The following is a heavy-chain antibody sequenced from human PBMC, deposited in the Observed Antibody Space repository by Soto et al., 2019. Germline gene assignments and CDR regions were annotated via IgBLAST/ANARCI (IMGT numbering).Heavy chain of an antibody. CDR1: SGSISSSNW. D-gene: IGHD6-13*01. J-gene: IGHJ4*02. V-gene: IGHV4-4*02. Sequence: SETLSLTCAVSSGSISSSNWWSWVRQPPGKGLEWIGEIYHSGSTNYNPSLKSRVTISVDKSKNQFSLKLSSVTAADTAVYYCARANVGGIAAAGPLDYWGQGTLVTVSS. CDR3: ARANVGGIAAAGPLDY. CDR2: IYHSGST.